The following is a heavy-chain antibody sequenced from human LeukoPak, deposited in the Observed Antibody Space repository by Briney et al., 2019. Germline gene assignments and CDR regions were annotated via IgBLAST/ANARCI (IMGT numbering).Heavy chain of an antibody. CDR3: ARSLYYDILTPTQFDY. D-gene: IGHD3-9*01. CDR1: GGSISSSSYY. CDR2: IYYSGST. Sequence: SETLSLTCTVSGGSISSSSYYWGWIRQPPGKGLEWIGSIYYSGSTYYNPSLKSRVTISVDTSKDQFSLKLSSVTAADTAVYCCARSLYYDILTPTQFDYWGQGTLVTVSS. V-gene: IGHV4-39*07. J-gene: IGHJ4*02.